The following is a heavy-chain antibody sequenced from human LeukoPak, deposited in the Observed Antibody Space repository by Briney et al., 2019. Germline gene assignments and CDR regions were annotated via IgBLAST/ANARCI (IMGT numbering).Heavy chain of an antibody. CDR3: ARVIDDFWSGYFDY. D-gene: IGHD3-3*01. Sequence: GGSLRLSCAASGFTFSSYAMHWVRQAPGKGLEWVAVISYDGSNKYYADSVKGRFTISRDNSKNTLYLQMNSLRAEDTAVYYCARVIDDFWSGYFDYWGQGTLVTVSS. J-gene: IGHJ4*02. CDR2: ISYDGSNK. CDR1: GFTFSSYA. V-gene: IGHV3-30-3*01.